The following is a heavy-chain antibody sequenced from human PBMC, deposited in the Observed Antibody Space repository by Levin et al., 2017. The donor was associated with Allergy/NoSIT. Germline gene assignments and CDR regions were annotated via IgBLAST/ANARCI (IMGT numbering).Heavy chain of an antibody. Sequence: PGGSLRLSCAASGFTFSDYYMSWIRQAPGKGLEWVSYISSSGSTIYYADSVKGRFTISRDNAKNSLYLQMNSLRAEDTAVYYCASSPRAYNWNSYWGQGTLVTVSS. V-gene: IGHV3-11*01. CDR3: ASSPRAYNWNSY. CDR2: ISSSGSTI. CDR1: GFTFSDYY. D-gene: IGHD1/OR15-1a*01. J-gene: IGHJ4*02.